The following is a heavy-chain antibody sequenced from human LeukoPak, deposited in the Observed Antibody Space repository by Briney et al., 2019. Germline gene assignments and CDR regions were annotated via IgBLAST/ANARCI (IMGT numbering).Heavy chain of an antibody. J-gene: IGHJ4*02. Sequence: GASVKVSCKASGYTFTGYYMHWVRQAPGQGLEWMGWISAYKGNTNHAQKVQGRVTMTTDTSTSTAYMELRSLRSDDTAVYYCARATELPGFDYWGQGTLVTVSS. CDR2: ISAYKGNT. CDR1: GYTFTGYY. V-gene: IGHV1-18*04. D-gene: IGHD3-10*01. CDR3: ARATELPGFDY.